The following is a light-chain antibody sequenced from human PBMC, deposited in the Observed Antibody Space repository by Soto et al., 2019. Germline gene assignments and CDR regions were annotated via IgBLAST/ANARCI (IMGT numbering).Light chain of an antibody. CDR2: SNN. V-gene: IGLV1-44*01. J-gene: IGLJ2*01. Sequence: QSVVTQPPSVSGTPGQRVTISCSGGSSNVGGNTVIWYQQLPGTAPQLLIHSNNQRPSGVPDRFSGSKSGTSASLGISGLQSEDEADYHCASWDDSLRGVIFGGGTKLTVL. CDR1: SSNVGGNT. CDR3: ASWDDSLRGVI.